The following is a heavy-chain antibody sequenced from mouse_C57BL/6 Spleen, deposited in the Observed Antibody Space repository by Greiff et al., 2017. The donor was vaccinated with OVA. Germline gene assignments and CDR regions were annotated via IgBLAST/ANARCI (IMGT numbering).Heavy chain of an antibody. V-gene: IGHV5-17*01. D-gene: IGHD1-1*01. Sequence: EVKVVESGGGLVKPGGSLKLSCAASGFTFSDYGMHWVRQAPEKGLEWVAYISSGSSTIYYADTVKGRFTISRDNAKNTLFLQMTSLRSEDTAMYYCAREDYYGSSHYAMDYWGQGTSVTVSS. CDR2: ISSGSSTI. CDR3: AREDYYGSSHYAMDY. J-gene: IGHJ4*01. CDR1: GFTFSDYG.